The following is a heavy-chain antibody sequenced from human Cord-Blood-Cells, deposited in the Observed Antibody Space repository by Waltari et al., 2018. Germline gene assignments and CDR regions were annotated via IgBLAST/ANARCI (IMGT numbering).Heavy chain of an antibody. J-gene: IGHJ4*02. CDR2: IYYSGST. D-gene: IGHD2-21*01. Sequence: QVQLQESGPGLVEPSQTLSLTCTVSGGSNSSGGYSWRWIRQHPGKGLEWIGYIYYSGSTYNNPSLKSRVTISVDTSKNQFSLKLSSVTAADTAVYYCARDQGVFCGGDCYIDYWGQGTLVTVSS. V-gene: IGHV4-31*03. CDR3: ARDQGVFCGGDCYIDY. CDR1: GGSNSSGGYS.